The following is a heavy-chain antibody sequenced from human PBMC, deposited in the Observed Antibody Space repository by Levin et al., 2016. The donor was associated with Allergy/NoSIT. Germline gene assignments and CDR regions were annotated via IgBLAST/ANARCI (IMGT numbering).Heavy chain of an antibody. J-gene: IGHJ5*02. CDR3: ASTEVGVDTVADQGGAGFDP. V-gene: IGHV4-61*01. CDR1: GGSVSSGSYY. CDR2: IYYSGST. Sequence: SETLSLTCTVSGGSVSSGSYYWSWIRQPPGKGLEWIGYIYYSGSTNYNPSLKSRVTISVDTSKNQFSLKLSSVTAADTAVYYCASTEVGVDTVADQGGAGFDPWGQGTLVTVSS. D-gene: IGHD5-12*01.